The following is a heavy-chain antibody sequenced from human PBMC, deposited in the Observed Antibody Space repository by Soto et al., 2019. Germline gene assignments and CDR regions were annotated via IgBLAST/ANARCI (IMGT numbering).Heavy chain of an antibody. CDR3: AKLDLGDWFDP. J-gene: IGHJ5*02. Sequence: PGGSLRLSCAASGFTFSSYGMHWVRQAPGKGLEWVAVISYDGSNKYYADSVKGRFTISRDNSKNTLYLQMNSLRAEDTAVYYCAKLDLGDWFDPWGQGTLVTVSS. V-gene: IGHV3-30*18. CDR2: ISYDGSNK. D-gene: IGHD1-1*01. CDR1: GFTFSSYG.